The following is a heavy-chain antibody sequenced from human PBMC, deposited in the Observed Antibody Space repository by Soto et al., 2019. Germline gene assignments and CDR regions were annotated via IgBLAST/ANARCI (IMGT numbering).Heavy chain of an antibody. CDR3: ARDRLRLGELSLIGYFDY. Sequence: TGGSLRLSCAASGFTFSSYAMSWVRQAPGKGLEWVSVISGSDDSTYYADSVKGRFTISRDNSKNTLFLQMSSLRVEDTAVYYWARDRLRLGELSLIGYFDYWGQGTLVTVSS. D-gene: IGHD3-16*02. J-gene: IGHJ4*02. CDR2: ISGSDDST. V-gene: IGHV3-23*01. CDR1: GFTFSSYA.